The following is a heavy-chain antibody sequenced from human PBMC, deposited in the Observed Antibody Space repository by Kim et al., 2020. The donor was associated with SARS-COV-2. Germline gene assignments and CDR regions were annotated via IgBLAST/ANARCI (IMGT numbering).Heavy chain of an antibody. Sequence: SGPTLVNPTQTLTLTCTFSGFSLTTSGVGVGWIRQPPGKALEWLALLYWDDDKRYSPSLKSRLTITKDTSKNQVVLTMTNMDPVDTATYYCAHLRYTYGTRDAFDIWGQGTLVTVSS. D-gene: IGHD5-18*01. CDR3: AHLRYTYGTRDAFDI. V-gene: IGHV2-5*02. CDR1: GFSLTTSGVG. J-gene: IGHJ3*02. CDR2: LYWDDDK.